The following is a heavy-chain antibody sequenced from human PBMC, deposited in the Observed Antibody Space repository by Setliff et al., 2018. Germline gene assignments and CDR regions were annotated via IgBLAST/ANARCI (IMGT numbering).Heavy chain of an antibody. Sequence: PGGSLRLSCAGSGFTFSSYAMSWVRQAPGKGLEWVADISTSGGSTYYADSVKGRFTLSRDNSKNTLYLQMNSLRAADTAVYYCTKGGTQDFDYWGENFYNMDVWGKGTTVTVSS. CDR1: GFTFSSYA. CDR2: ISTSGGST. D-gene: IGHD3-9*01. J-gene: IGHJ6*03. V-gene: IGHV3-23*01. CDR3: TKGGTQDFDYWGENFYNMDV.